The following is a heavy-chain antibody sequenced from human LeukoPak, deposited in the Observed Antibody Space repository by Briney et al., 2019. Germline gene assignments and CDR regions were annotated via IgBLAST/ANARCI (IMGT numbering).Heavy chain of an antibody. CDR1: GGSISGYY. CDR3: ARENSGSYREFDY. Sequence: SETLSLTCTVPGGSISGYYWSWIRQPAGKGLEWIGRIYTSGSTNYNASLKSRVSMSVDTSKNQFSLKLSSVTAADTAVFYCARENSGSYREFDYWGQGTLVTVSS. J-gene: IGHJ4*02. D-gene: IGHD1-26*01. V-gene: IGHV4-4*07. CDR2: IYTSGST.